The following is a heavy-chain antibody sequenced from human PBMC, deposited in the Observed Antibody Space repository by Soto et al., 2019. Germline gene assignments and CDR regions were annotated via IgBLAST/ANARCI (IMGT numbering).Heavy chain of an antibody. V-gene: IGHV5-51*01. D-gene: IGHD6-25*01. Sequence: KISCKGSGYSFTSYWIGWVRQMPGKGLEWMGIISPGDSDTRYSPSFQGQVTISADKSISTAYLQWSSLKASDTAMYYCARLGFRDSYGMDVWGQGTTVTVSS. CDR1: GYSFTSYW. J-gene: IGHJ6*02. CDR3: ARLGFRDSYGMDV. CDR2: ISPGDSDT.